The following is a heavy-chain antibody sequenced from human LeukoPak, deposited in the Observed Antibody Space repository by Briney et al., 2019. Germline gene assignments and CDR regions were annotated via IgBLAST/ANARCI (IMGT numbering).Heavy chain of an antibody. CDR3: ARDSFTYGND. CDR1: GFTFSSSW. J-gene: IGHJ4*02. Sequence: GGSLRLSCAASGFTFSSSWMCWVRQAPGKGQEWVANINEDGSGKYYVDSVRGRFTISRDNTKNSLYLQMNSLRAEDTAVYYCARDSFTYGNDWGQGTLVTVFS. D-gene: IGHD3-10*01. CDR2: INEDGSGK. V-gene: IGHV3-7*01.